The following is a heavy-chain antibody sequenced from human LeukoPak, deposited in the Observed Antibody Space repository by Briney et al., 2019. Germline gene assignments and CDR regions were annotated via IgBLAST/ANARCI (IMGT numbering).Heavy chain of an antibody. CDR2: IWYDGTNK. CDR3: AKDLPPYY. Sequence: GGSLRLSCAASGFIFSSYAMHWVRQAPGKGLEWVAVIWYDGTNKYYADSVKGRFTISRDNSKNTLYLQMNSLRAEDTAVYYCAKDLPPYYWGQGTLVTVSS. CDR1: GFIFSSYA. J-gene: IGHJ4*02. V-gene: IGHV3-33*06.